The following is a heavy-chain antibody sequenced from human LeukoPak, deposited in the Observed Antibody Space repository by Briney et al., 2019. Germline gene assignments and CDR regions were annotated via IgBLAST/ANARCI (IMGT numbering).Heavy chain of an antibody. CDR1: GYTFTNYG. V-gene: IGHV1-18*01. Sequence: ASVKVSCKASGYTFTNYGINWVRQAPGQGREWMGWISAYNGNTNYAQKFQGRVTMTTDTSTSTAYVELRSLTSDDTAVYYCARVAVAQYYFDYWGPGTLVTVSS. D-gene: IGHD4-23*01. J-gene: IGHJ4*02. CDR2: ISAYNGNT. CDR3: ARVAVAQYYFDY.